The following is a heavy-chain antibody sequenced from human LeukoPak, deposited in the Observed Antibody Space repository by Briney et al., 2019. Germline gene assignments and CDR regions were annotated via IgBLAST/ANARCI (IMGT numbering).Heavy chain of an antibody. J-gene: IGHJ4*02. CDR2: IYYSGST. CDR3: ARLRGYSYGYYTYFDY. D-gene: IGHD5-18*01. V-gene: IGHV4-39*07. CDR1: GGSISSSSYY. Sequence: PSETLSLTCTVSGGSISSSSYYWGLIRQPPGKGLEWIGSIYYSGSTYYNPSLKSRVTISVDTSKSQFSLKLSSVTAADTAVYYCARLRGYSYGYYTYFDYWGQGALVTVSS.